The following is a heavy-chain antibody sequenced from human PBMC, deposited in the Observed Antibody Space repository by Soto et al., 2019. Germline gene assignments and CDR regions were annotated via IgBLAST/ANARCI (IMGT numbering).Heavy chain of an antibody. V-gene: IGHV4-34*01. D-gene: IGHD2-15*01. Sequence: SETLSLTCAVYGGSFSGYYWSWIRQPPGKGLEWIGEINHSGSTNYNPSLKSRVTISVDTSKNQFSLKLSSVTAADTAVYYCARGWCSGGSCYSGATNFDYWGQGTLVTVSS. CDR1: GGSFSGYY. CDR3: ARGWCSGGSCYSGATNFDY. J-gene: IGHJ4*02. CDR2: INHSGST.